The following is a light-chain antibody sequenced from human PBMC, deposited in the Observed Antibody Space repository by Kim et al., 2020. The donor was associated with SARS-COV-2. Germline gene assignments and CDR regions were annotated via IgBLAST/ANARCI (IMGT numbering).Light chain of an antibody. CDR2: GRD. CDR1: SLRTYP. V-gene: IGLV3-19*01. J-gene: IGLJ3*02. Sequence: SSELTQDPAVSVALGQTVTITCQGDSLRTYPANWYQQRPGQAPILVIYGRDNRPSGIPGRFSGSRSGNIESLTIAGAQAEDEADYYCNSRDSSGTHWVFG. CDR3: NSRDSSGTHWV.